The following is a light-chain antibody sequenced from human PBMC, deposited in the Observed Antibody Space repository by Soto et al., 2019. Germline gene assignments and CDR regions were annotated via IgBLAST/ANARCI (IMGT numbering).Light chain of an antibody. CDR1: QGINTF. J-gene: IGKJ1*01. V-gene: IGKV1-9*01. Sequence: IQLTQSPSSLSASVGDRVTITCRASQGINTFLAWYQQKPGKAPKLLIYAASTLQSGVPARFSGSGSATEFTLSISSLQPDDFATYYCQQYDSYSRTFGQGTKVDIK. CDR2: AAS. CDR3: QQYDSYSRT.